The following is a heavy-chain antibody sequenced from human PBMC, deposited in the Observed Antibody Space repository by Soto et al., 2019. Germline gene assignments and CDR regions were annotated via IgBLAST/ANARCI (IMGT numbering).Heavy chain of an antibody. CDR3: ARGDYYDISGPFSDAFDI. V-gene: IGHV3-7*04. J-gene: IGHJ3*02. CDR1: GFTFRRFC. Sequence: GVSLRLSCAATGFTFRRFCMRWVHPASGNGLEWVANIKPDGSQKWYVDSVKGRFTISSDNAKSSLSLQMDNLRAEDTAVYYCARGDYYDISGPFSDAFDIWGQGT. D-gene: IGHD3-22*01. CDR2: IKPDGSQK.